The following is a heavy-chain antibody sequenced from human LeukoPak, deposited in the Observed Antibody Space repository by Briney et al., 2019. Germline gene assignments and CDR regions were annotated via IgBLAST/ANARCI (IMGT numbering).Heavy chain of an antibody. CDR2: INRNGGEM. V-gene: IGHV3-9*01. Sequence: GGSLRLSCTASGFTFDDYTMHWVRQGPGKGLEWVSGINRNGGEMGFVDSVKGRFSISRDNAKNSLYLQMNSLRAEDTAVYYCARESLSIVGATFGAFDIWGQGTMVTVSS. CDR1: GFTFDDYT. J-gene: IGHJ3*02. CDR3: ARESLSIVGATFGAFDI. D-gene: IGHD1-26*01.